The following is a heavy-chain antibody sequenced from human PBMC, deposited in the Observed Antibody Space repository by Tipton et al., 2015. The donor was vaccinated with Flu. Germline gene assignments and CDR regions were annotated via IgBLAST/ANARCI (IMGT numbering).Heavy chain of an antibody. D-gene: IGHD6-6*01. J-gene: IGHJ5*02. V-gene: IGHV4-34*01. CDR2: INHSGST. Sequence: LRLSCAVYGGSFSGYYWSWIRQPPGKGLEWIGEINHSGSTNYNPSLKSRVTISVDTSKNQFSLKLSSVTAADTAVYYCAGAPSGGSSIAARPNWFDPWGQGTLVTVSS. CDR3: AGAPSGGSSIAARPNWFDP. CDR1: GGSFSGYY.